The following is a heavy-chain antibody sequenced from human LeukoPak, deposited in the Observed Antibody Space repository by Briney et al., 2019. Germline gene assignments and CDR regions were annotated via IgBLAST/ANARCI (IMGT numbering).Heavy chain of an antibody. Sequence: GGSLRLSCAASGFTFSDHAMSWVRQAPGKGLEWVSAISGSGGNTYYADSVKGRFTISRDNSKNTLYLQMNSLRAEDTAVYYCAKPAQRGVVPAANDYWGQGTLVTVSS. CDR1: GFTFSDHA. CDR3: AKPAQRGVVPAANDY. J-gene: IGHJ4*02. CDR2: ISGSGGNT. V-gene: IGHV3-23*01. D-gene: IGHD2-2*01.